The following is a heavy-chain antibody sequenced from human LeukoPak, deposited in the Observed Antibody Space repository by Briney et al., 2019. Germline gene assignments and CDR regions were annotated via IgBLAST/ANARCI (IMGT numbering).Heavy chain of an antibody. V-gene: IGHV3-7*01. CDR2: IKQDGSEK. J-gene: IGHJ4*02. D-gene: IGHD3/OR15-3a*01. CDR1: GFTFSSYW. Sequence: GGSLRLSCAASGFTFSSYWMSWVRQAPGKGLEWVANIKQDGSEKYYVDSVKGRFTISRDNAKNSLYLQMNSLRAEDTAVYYCARVFFVGLDDLDVGTWTGGERDYFDYWGQGTLVTVSS. CDR3: ARVFFVGLDDLDVGTWTGGERDYFDY.